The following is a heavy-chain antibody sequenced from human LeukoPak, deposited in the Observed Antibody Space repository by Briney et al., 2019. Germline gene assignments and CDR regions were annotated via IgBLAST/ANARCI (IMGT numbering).Heavy chain of an antibody. J-gene: IGHJ6*03. CDR1: GYTFTSYD. V-gene: IGHV1-8*03. CDR3: ARVVVPAAPWDYYYMDV. D-gene: IGHD2-2*01. CDR2: MNPNSGNT. Sequence: ASVKVSCKASGYTFTSYDINWVRQATGQGLEWMGWMNPNSGNTGYAQKFQGRVTITRNTSISTAYMELSSLRSEDTAVYYCARVVVPAAPWDYYYMDVWGKGTTVTVSS.